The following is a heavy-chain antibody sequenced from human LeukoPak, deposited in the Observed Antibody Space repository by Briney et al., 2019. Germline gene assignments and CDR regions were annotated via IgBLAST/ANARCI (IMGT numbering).Heavy chain of an antibody. V-gene: IGHV3-21*01. CDR2: ISSSSRDI. CDR3: VREATATLFDY. D-gene: IGHD5-18*01. J-gene: IGHJ4*02. CDR1: GFTFSSYT. Sequence: GGCLRLSCAASGFTFSSYTMSWGRQAPGKGLEWVAAISSSSRDIFYADALQGRDSISRDNTQNSLSLRMNSLRAEDTAVYYCVREATATLFDYWGQRTLVTVSS.